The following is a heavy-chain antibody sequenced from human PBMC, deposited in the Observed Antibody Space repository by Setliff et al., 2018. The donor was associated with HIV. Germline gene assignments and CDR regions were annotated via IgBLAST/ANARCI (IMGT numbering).Heavy chain of an antibody. D-gene: IGHD3-10*01. CDR3: ARVLSGNSYDVSDF. CDR2: ISGSAYDR. J-gene: IGHJ4*02. CDR1: GFIFSGYV. V-gene: IGHV3-23*01. Sequence: GESLKISCAFSGFIFSGYVMSWVRQAPGKGLEWVSSISGSAYDRYYTESVKGRFTISRDNAKSSLYLQMSSLRADDTAVFYCARVLSGNSYDVSDFWGQGTLVTVSS.